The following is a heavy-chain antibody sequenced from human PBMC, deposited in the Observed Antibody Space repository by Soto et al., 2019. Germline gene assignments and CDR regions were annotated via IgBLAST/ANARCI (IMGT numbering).Heavy chain of an antibody. D-gene: IGHD3-22*01. V-gene: IGHV1-69*01. CDR1: GGTFSSYT. CDR2: IIPIFGTA. J-gene: IGHJ6*02. CDR3: ARDSRNHDSSGYFDGMDV. Sequence: QVQLVQSGAEVKKPGSSVKVSCKASGGTFSSYTISWVRQAPGQGLEWMGGIIPIFGTANYAQKFQGRVTITADESTSTAYMELSSLRSEDTAVYYCARDSRNHDSSGYFDGMDVWGQGTTVTVSS.